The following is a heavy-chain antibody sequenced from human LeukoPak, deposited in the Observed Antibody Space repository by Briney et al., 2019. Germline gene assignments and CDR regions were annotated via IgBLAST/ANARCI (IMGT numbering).Heavy chain of an antibody. CDR2: ISYDGSNK. J-gene: IGHJ4*02. V-gene: IGHV3-30*18. CDR1: VFTFSSYG. D-gene: IGHD6-19*01. Sequence: GGSLRLSCAASVFTFSSYGMHWVRQAPGKGLEWVAVISYDGSNKYYADSVKGRFTISRDNSKNTLYLQMNSLRAEDTAVYYCAKDVLDSSGSFDYWGQGTLVTVSS. CDR3: AKDVLDSSGSFDY.